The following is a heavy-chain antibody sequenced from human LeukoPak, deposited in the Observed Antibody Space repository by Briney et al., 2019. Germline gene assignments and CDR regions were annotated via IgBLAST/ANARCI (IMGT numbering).Heavy chain of an antibody. D-gene: IGHD3-10*01. CDR1: GFTFSSYE. CDR3: ARRFGEFMDY. CDR2: ISSSGSTI. Sequence: TGGSLRLSCAASGFTFSSYEMNWVRQAPGKGLEWVSYISSSGSTIYYADSVKGRFTISRDNSKNTLYVQMNSLRAEDTAVYYCARRFGEFMDYWGQGTLVTVSS. J-gene: IGHJ4*02. V-gene: IGHV3-48*03.